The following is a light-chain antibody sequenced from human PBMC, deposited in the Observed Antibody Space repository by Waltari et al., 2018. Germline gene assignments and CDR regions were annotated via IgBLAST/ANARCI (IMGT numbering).Light chain of an antibody. CDR1: NSDVGRYNL. Sequence: QSAPPQPASVSGSPGQSITISCTGTNSDVGRYNLVSRYQQHPDKAPKHIIYDVTGRRSGVSSRLAGSKSSSAASLTISGLQAEDEADYYCCSYAGSFTWVFGGGTTLTVL. V-gene: IGLV2-23*02. CDR3: CSYAGSFTWV. CDR2: DVT. J-gene: IGLJ3*02.